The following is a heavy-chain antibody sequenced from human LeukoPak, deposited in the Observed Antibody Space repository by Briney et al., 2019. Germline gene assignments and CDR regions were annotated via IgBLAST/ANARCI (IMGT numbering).Heavy chain of an antibody. V-gene: IGHV4-39*01. D-gene: IGHD4/OR15-4a*01. J-gene: IGHJ4*02. Sequence: SETLSLTCTVSGGSISSSSYYWGWIRQPPGKGLEWIGSIYYSGSTYYNPSLKSRVTISVDTSKNQFSLKLSSVTAADTAVYYCARPHPNTGFDYWGQGTLVTVSS. CDR1: GGSISSSSYY. CDR3: ARPHPNTGFDY. CDR2: IYYSGST.